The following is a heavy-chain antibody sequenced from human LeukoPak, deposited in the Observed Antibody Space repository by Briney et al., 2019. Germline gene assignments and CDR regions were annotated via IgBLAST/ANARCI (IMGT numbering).Heavy chain of an antibody. V-gene: IGHV3-7*04. D-gene: IGHD3-10*01. CDR3: ARLDLYYGSGTYYSDSYYGMDV. CDR1: GFTFTNYW. J-gene: IGHJ6*02. Sequence: TGGSLRLSCAASGFTFTNYWMTWVRQVPGKGLEWVADINQDGSAKKYVDSLKGRFTTSRDNAKNSMYLQMNSLRAEDTAVYYCARLDLYYGSGTYYSDSYYGMDVWGQGTTVTVS. CDR2: INQDGSAK.